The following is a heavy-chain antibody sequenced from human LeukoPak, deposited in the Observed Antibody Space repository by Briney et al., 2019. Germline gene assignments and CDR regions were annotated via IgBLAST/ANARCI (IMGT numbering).Heavy chain of an antibody. J-gene: IGHJ3*02. D-gene: IGHD2-8*01. CDR1: GFTFSSYW. Sequence: GGSLRLSCAASGFTFSSYWMHWVRQAPGKGLVWVSRINSVGSSTSYADSVKGRFTISRDNAKNTLYLQMNSLRADDTAVYYCARVQGHPPNGLDIWGQGTMVTVSS. CDR3: ARVQGHPPNGLDI. CDR2: INSVGSST. V-gene: IGHV3-74*01.